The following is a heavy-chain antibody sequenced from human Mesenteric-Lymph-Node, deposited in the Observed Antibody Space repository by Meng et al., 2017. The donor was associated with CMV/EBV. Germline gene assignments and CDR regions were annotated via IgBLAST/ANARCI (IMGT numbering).Heavy chain of an antibody. D-gene: IGHD3-22*01. CDR3: ARGFRNYFETSGHYYRF. CDR1: GGPFRGYF. Sequence: GGPFRGYFWTWSRQTPGKGLEWLGEINHSGTTNYNPSLKSRITIAVDTSKNQFSLNLRSVTATDTAVYYCARGFRNYFETSGHYYRFWGQGTLVTVSS. CDR2: INHSGTT. J-gene: IGHJ4*02. V-gene: IGHV4-34*01.